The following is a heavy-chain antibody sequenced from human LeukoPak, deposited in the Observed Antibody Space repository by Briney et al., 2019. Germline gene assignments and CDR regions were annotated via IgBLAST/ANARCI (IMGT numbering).Heavy chain of an antibody. J-gene: IGHJ5*02. CDR1: GFTFSDYY. CDR2: ISSSGSTI. Sequence: GGSLRLSCAASGFTFSDYYMSWIRQAPGQGLEWVSYISSSGSTIYYAESLKGRFTISGDKAKNSLYLQMNSLRAEDTAVYYCARGGNYSWFDPWGQGTLVTVSS. CDR3: ARGGNYSWFDP. V-gene: IGHV3-11*01.